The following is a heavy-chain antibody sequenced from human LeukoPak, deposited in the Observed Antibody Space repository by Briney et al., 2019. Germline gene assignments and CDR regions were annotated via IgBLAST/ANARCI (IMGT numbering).Heavy chain of an antibody. V-gene: IGHV3-7*03. J-gene: IGHJ4*02. CDR1: GFTFSSYW. CDR3: ARDRAMDDY. D-gene: IGHD5-18*01. CDR2: INQDGSEK. Sequence: PGRSLRLSCAASGFTFSSYWMNWARQAPGKGLEWLANINQDGSEKNYVDSVKGRFTISRDNAKNSLYLQMSSLRAEDTALYYCARDRAMDDYWGQGTLVTVSS.